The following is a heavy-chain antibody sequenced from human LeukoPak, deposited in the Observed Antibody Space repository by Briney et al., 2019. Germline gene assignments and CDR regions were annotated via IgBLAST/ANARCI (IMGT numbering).Heavy chain of an antibody. CDR3: ARAVTVVTRGGLVFDY. J-gene: IGHJ4*02. CDR1: GFTFSSYS. CDR2: ISSSSNTI. D-gene: IGHD2-21*02. V-gene: IGHV3-48*02. Sequence: GGSLRLSCAASGFTFSSYSMNWVLQAPGKGLEWVSYISSSSNTIYYADSVKGRFTISRDNAKNSLFLQMNSLRDEDTSVYYCARAVTVVTRGGLVFDYWGQGTLVTVSS.